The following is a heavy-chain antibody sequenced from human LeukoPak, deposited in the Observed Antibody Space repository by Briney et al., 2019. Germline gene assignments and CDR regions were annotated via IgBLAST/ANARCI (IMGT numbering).Heavy chain of an antibody. CDR1: GFTFTNYY. Sequence: PGGSLRLSCAASGFTFTNYYMTWIRQAPGKGLERVAYINPGTNIVNYADSVKGRFTVSRDNAERSLYLHMNSLRAEDTAVYYCTRDPRLCDHWGQGTLVTVSS. D-gene: IGHD2/OR15-2a*01. V-gene: IGHV3-11*01. J-gene: IGHJ5*02. CDR2: INPGTNIV. CDR3: TRDPRLCDH.